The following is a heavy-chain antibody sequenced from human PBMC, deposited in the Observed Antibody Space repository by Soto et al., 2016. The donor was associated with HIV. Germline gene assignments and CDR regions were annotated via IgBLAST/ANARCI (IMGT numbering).Heavy chain of an antibody. CDR3: IPPHMAVAGLSH. D-gene: IGHD6-19*01. CDR1: GFTFSGSA. V-gene: IGHV3-73*01. Sequence: EVQLVESGGGLVQPGGSLKLSCAASGFTFSGSAMHWVRQASGKGLEWVGHITNKANNYATAYAASVKGRFLIFRDDSNNTSYLQLNSLKSDDTAIYYCIPPHMAVAGLSHWGQGAKVTVSS. CDR2: ITNKANNYAT. J-gene: IGHJ3*01.